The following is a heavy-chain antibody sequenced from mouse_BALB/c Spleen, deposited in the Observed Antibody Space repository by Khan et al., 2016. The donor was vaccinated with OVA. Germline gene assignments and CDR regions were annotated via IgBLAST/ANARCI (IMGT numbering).Heavy chain of an antibody. V-gene: IGHV1-7*01. J-gene: IGHJ3*01. Sequence: VKLQESGAELAKPGASVKMSCKASGYTFTSYWMHWVKQRPGQGLEWIGYINPSTDYTAYNQKFKDKATLTVEKSSSTAYMQLTSLTSEDCAVDYCGKHGSSSAWFTYWGQGTLVTVSA. D-gene: IGHD1-1*01. CDR3: GKHGSSSAWFTY. CDR2: INPSTDYT. CDR1: GYTFTSYW.